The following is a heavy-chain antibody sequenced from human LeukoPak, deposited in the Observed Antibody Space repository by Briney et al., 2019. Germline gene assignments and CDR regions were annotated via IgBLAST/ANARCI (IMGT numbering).Heavy chain of an antibody. CDR2: ISDSGRSS. CDR3: ARDRMVYTY. CDR1: GFTFSNYA. Sequence: GGSLRLSCAASGFTFSNYAMSWVRQAPGKGLEWVSAISDSGRSSYYADSVKGRFTISRDNSKNTLYMQMNSLTAEETAVYYCARDRMVYTYWGQGTLVTVSS. J-gene: IGHJ4*02. D-gene: IGHD3-10*01. V-gene: IGHV3-23*01.